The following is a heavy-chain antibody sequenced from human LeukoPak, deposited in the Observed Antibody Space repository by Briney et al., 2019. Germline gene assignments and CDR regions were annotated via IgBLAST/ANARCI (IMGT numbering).Heavy chain of an antibody. Sequence: GGSLRLSCAASGFTFSSYSMNWVRQAPGKGLEWVSSISSSSSYIYYADSVKGRFTISRDNAKNSLYLQMNSLRAEDTAVYYCAREASSSSFGWFDPWGQGTLVTVSS. CDR1: GFTFSSYS. J-gene: IGHJ5*02. CDR3: AREASSSSFGWFDP. V-gene: IGHV3-21*01. CDR2: ISSSSSYI. D-gene: IGHD6-6*01.